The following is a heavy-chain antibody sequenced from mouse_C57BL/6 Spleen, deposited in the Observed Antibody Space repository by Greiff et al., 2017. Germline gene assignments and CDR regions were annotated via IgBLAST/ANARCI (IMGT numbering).Heavy chain of an antibody. V-gene: IGHV5-17*01. CDR1: GFTFSDYG. CDR2: ISGGSSTI. J-gene: IGHJ3*01. Sequence: DVKLVESGGGLVKPGGSLKLSCAASGFTFSDYGMHWVRQAPEKGLEWVAYISGGSSTIYYADTVKGRFTISSDNAKNTLFLQMTSLRSEDTAMYYCARRVGFAYWGQGTLVTVSA. CDR3: ARRVGFAY.